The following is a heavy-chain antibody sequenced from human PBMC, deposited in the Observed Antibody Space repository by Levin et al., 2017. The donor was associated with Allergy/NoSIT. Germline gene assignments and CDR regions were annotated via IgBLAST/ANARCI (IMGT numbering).Heavy chain of an antibody. J-gene: IGHJ4*02. Sequence: SGPTLVKPTQTLTLTCTFSGFSLSTSGMRVSWIRQPPGKALEWLARIDWDDDKFYSTSLKTRLTISKDTSKNQVVLTMTNMDPVDTATYYCARGHDYGDALDYWGQGTLVTVSS. D-gene: IGHD4-17*01. V-gene: IGHV2-70*04. CDR1: GFSLSTSGMR. CDR3: ARGHDYGDALDY. CDR2: IDWDDDK.